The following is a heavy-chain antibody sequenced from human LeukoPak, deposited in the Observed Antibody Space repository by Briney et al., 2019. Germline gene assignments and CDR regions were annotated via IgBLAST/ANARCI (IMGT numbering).Heavy chain of an antibody. CDR1: GYTFTNYG. V-gene: IGHV1-18*01. CDR3: ARGPSITMVRGGQWYYYMDV. J-gene: IGHJ6*03. Sequence: GASVKVSCKASGYTFTNYGISWVRQAPGQGLEWMGWISGYNGNTNYAQKLQGRVTMTRDTSTNTVYMELSSLRSEDTAVYYCARGPSITMVRGGQWYYYMDVWGKGTTVTISS. CDR2: ISGYNGNT. D-gene: IGHD3-10*01.